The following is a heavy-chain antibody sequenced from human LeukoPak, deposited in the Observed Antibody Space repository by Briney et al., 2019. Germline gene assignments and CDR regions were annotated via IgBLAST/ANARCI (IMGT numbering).Heavy chain of an antibody. J-gene: IGHJ1*01. CDR1: GFTFSNAW. D-gene: IGHD6-13*01. CDR3: TGSSSWYRYFQH. Sequence: PGGSLRLSCAASGFTFSNAWMSWVRQAPGKGLEWVGRIKSKTDGGTTDYAAPVKGRFTISRDDSKNTLYLQMNSLKTEDTAVYYCTGSSSWYRYFQHWGQGTLVTVSS. V-gene: IGHV3-15*01. CDR2: IKSKTDGGTT.